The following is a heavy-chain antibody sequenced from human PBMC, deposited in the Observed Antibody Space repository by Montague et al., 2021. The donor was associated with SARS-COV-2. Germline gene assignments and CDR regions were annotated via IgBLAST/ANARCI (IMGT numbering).Heavy chain of an antibody. J-gene: IGHJ4*02. D-gene: IGHD5-12*01. V-gene: IGHV4-39*07. Sequence: SETLSLTCTVSGGSISSSSYYWGWIRQPPGKGLEWIGSIYYSGSTYYXPSLKSRVTISVDTSKNQFSLKLSSVTAADTAVYYCARDLWVWLSVEGSFDYWGQRTLVTVSS. CDR3: ARDLWVWLSVEGSFDY. CDR2: IYYSGST. CDR1: GGSISSSSYY.